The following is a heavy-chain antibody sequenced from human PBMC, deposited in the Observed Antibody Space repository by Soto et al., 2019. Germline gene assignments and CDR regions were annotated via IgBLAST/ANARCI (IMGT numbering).Heavy chain of an antibody. CDR3: ARRARNDGGFDH. V-gene: IGHV4-39*01. CDR1: GGSISSSSYY. Sequence: QLQLQESGPGLVKPSETLSLTCTVSGGSISSSSYYWGWIRQPPGKGLEWIGSIYYSGSTYYNPFHNSRVTISVDTSKNQFSLKLSSVTAADTAVYYCARRARNDGGFDHWGQGTLVTVSS. CDR2: IYYSGST. J-gene: IGHJ5*02. D-gene: IGHD1-1*01.